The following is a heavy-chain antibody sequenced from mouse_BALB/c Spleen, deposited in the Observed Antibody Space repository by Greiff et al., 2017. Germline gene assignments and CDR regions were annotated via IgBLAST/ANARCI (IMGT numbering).Heavy chain of an antibody. Sequence: DVQLVESGGGLVQPGGSLRLSCATSGFTFTDYYMSWVRQPPGKALEWLGFIRNKANGYTTEYSASVKGRFTISRDNSQSILYLQMNTLRAEDSATYYCARVYGNYYFDYWGQGTTLTVSS. V-gene: IGHV7-3*02. CDR1: GFTFTDYY. CDR3: ARVYGNYYFDY. CDR2: IRNKANGYTT. D-gene: IGHD2-1*01. J-gene: IGHJ2*01.